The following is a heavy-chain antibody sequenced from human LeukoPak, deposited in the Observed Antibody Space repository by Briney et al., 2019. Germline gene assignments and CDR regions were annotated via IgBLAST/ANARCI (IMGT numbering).Heavy chain of an antibody. Sequence: ASVKVSCKASGYTFTSYYMNWVRQAPGQGLEWMGITNPSGGSTSYAQKFQDRVAMTRDTSRSTVYMELSSLTSEDTAVYYCARHGLISSGWSHWFDPWGQGTLVTVSS. D-gene: IGHD6-13*01. J-gene: IGHJ5*02. V-gene: IGHV1-46*01. CDR1: GYTFTSYY. CDR3: ARHGLISSGWSHWFDP. CDR2: TNPSGGST.